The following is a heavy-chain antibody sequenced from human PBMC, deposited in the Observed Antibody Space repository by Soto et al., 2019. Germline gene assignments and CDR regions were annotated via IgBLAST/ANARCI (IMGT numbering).Heavy chain of an antibody. J-gene: IGHJ4*02. CDR3: ARDHGDYFDY. Sequence: QVQLVESGGGVVQPGRSLRLSCAASGFTFSSYGMHWVRQAPGKGLEWVAVIWYDGSNKNYADSVKGRFNISRDNSKNTLYLQMNSLRAEDTAVYYCARDHGDYFDYWGQGTLVTVSS. V-gene: IGHV3-33*01. CDR2: IWYDGSNK. D-gene: IGHD4-17*01. CDR1: GFTFSSYG.